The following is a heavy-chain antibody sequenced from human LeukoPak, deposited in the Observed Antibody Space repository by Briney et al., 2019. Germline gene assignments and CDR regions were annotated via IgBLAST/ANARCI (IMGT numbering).Heavy chain of an antibody. CDR2: IYSGGST. D-gene: IGHD3-3*01. CDR3: AGEWLFDAFDI. V-gene: IGHV3-66*02. CDR1: GFTVSSNY. Sequence: GGSLRLSCAASGFTVSSNYMSWVRQAPGKGLEWVSVIYSGGSTYYADSVKGRFTISRDNSKNTLYLQMNSLRAEDTAVYYCAGEWLFDAFDIWGQGTMVTVSP. J-gene: IGHJ3*02.